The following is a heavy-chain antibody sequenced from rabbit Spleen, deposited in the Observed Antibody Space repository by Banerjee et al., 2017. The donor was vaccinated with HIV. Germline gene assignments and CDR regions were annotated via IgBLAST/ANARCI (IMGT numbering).Heavy chain of an antibody. Sequence: QEQLVESGGGLVQPEGSLTLTCTASGFSFSSNYYMCWVRQAPGKGLEWIACIYSGSSGSTYYASWARGRFTISKTSSTTVTLQVPSLTAADTATYFCTRDAAGREDFNLWGPGTLVTVS. CDR2: IYSGSSGST. D-gene: IGHD4-2*01. V-gene: IGHV1S45*01. J-gene: IGHJ4*01. CDR3: TRDAAGREDFNL. CDR1: GFSFSSNYY.